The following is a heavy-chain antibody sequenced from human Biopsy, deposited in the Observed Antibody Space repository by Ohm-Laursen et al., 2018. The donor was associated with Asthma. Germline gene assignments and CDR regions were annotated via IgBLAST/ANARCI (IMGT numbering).Heavy chain of an antibody. V-gene: IGHV3-7*01. CDR2: IKHDGSGK. D-gene: IGHD3-3*02. Sequence: SLRLSCAASGFTFSSYSMNWVRQVPGKGLEWVANIKHDGSGKNHVDSLKGRFTISRDNAKNSLYLQMNSLRAEDTAVYYCARTFHFWSPYHAEHYQLWGQGTLVTVSS. CDR1: GFTFSSYS. CDR3: ARTFHFWSPYHAEHYQL. J-gene: IGHJ1*01.